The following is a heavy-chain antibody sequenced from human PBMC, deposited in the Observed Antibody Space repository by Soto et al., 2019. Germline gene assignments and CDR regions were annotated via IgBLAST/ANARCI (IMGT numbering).Heavy chain of an antibody. Sequence: GGSLRLSCTASGFTFSSYSMNWVRQAPGKGLEWVSYISSSSSTIYYADSVKGRFTISRDNAKNSLYLQMNSLRAEDTAVYYCASSGSMVYARVVYFDYWGQGTLVTVSS. CDR1: GFTFSSYS. CDR3: ASSGSMVYARVVYFDY. V-gene: IGHV3-48*01. D-gene: IGHD2-8*01. J-gene: IGHJ4*02. CDR2: ISSSSSTI.